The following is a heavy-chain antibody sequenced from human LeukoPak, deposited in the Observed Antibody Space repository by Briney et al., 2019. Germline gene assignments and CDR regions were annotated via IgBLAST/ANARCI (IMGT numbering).Heavy chain of an antibody. J-gene: IGHJ2*01. D-gene: IGHD3-22*01. CDR3: ARDYYDSSGYGWYFDL. CDR2: ISAYNGNT. V-gene: IGHV1-18*01. Sequence: ASVKVSCKASGYTFTSYGISRVRQAPGQGLEWMGWISAYNGNTNYAQKLQGRVTMTTDTSTSTAYMELRSLRSDDTAVYYCARDYYDSSGYGWYFDLWGRGTLVTVSS. CDR1: GYTFTSYG.